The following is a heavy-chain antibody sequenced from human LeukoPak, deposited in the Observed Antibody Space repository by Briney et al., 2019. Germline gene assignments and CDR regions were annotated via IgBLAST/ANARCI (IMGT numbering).Heavy chain of an antibody. V-gene: IGHV3-33*06. CDR2: IWYDGSNK. Sequence: GGSLRLSCAASGFTFSSHEMNWVRQAPGKGLEWVAVIWYDGSNKYYADSVKGRFTISRDNSKNTLYLQMNSLRAEDTAVYYCAKGYCSGGSCYSSYYFDYWGQGTLVTVSS. J-gene: IGHJ4*02. CDR1: GFTFSSHE. CDR3: AKGYCSGGSCYSSYYFDY. D-gene: IGHD2-15*01.